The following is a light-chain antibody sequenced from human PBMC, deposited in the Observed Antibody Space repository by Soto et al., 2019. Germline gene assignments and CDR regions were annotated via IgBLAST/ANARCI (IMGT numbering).Light chain of an antibody. CDR1: SSDVGGYNY. CDR2: VVS. J-gene: IGLJ1*01. Sequence: HSCLTRPASLSWAAGHSISIASPGTSSDVGGYNYVSWHQQHPGKAPKVLISVVSNRPSGVSNRFSGSKSGNTASLTISGLQAEDEADYYCSSYRSGGTFVFGSGTKVTV. V-gene: IGLV2-14*01. CDR3: SSYRSGGTFV.